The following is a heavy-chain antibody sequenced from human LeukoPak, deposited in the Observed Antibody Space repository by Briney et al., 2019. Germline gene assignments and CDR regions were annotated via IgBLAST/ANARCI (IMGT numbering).Heavy chain of an antibody. CDR3: AKGGDY. V-gene: IGHV3-30*18. CDR2: ISYDGSNK. CDR1: GFIFSSYG. Sequence: GGSLRLSCAASGFIFSSYGMHWVRQAPGKGLEWVAVISYDGSNKYYADSVKGRFTISRDNSKNTLYLQMNSLRAEDTAVYYCAKGGDYWGQGTLVTVSS. J-gene: IGHJ4*02.